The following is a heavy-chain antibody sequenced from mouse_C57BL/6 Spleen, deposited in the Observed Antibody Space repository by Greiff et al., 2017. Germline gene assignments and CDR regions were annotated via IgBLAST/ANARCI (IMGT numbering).Heavy chain of an antibody. Sequence: VQLQQPGAELVRPGSSVKLSCKASGYTFTSYWMDWVKQRPGQGLEWIGNIYPSDSETHYNQKFKDKATLTVDKSSSTAYMQLSSLTSEDSAVYYCARLTYRGNEGAYWGQGTLVTVSA. CDR3: ARLTYRGNEGAY. D-gene: IGHD2-14*01. CDR1: GYTFTSYW. V-gene: IGHV1-61*01. CDR2: IYPSDSET. J-gene: IGHJ3*01.